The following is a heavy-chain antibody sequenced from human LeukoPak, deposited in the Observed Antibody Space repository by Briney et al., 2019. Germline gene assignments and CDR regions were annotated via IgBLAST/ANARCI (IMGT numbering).Heavy chain of an antibody. D-gene: IGHD6-13*01. V-gene: IGHV4-38-2*02. Sequence: SETLSLTCTVSGYSISSGYYWGWIRQPPGKGLEWIGSIYHSGSTYYNPSLKSRVTISVDTSKNQFSLKLSSVTAADTAVYYCARYNAAAVFDPWGQGTLVTVSS. CDR3: ARYNAAAVFDP. CDR2: IYHSGST. J-gene: IGHJ5*02. CDR1: GYSISSGYY.